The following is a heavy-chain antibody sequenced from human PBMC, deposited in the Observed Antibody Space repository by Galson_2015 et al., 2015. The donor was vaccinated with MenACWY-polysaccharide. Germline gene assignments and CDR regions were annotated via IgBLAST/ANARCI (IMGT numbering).Heavy chain of an antibody. V-gene: IGHV3-7*01. J-gene: IGHJ6*02. CDR3: ARGHYGMDV. CDR2: IKKDGSEK. Sequence: SLRLSCAASGFKFSNYWMTWVRQAPGKGLEWVANIKKDGSEKHYVDSVKGRFTISRDNALYLQMNSLRAEDTAVYFCARGHYGMDVWVQATTVPVSS. CDR1: GFKFSNYW.